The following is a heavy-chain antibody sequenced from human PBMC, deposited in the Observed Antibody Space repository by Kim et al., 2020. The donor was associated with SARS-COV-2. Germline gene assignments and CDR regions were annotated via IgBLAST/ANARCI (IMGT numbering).Heavy chain of an antibody. CDR1: GFTFSDYY. Sequence: GGSLRLSCAASGFTFSDYYMSWIRQAPGKGLEWVSYISSSSSYTNYADSVKGRFTISRDNAKNSLYLQMNSLRAEDTAVYYCARDQNDFWSGYPPRVMDVWGQGTTVTVSS. V-gene: IGHV3-11*06. J-gene: IGHJ6*02. CDR3: ARDQNDFWSGYPPRVMDV. CDR2: ISSSSSYT. D-gene: IGHD3-3*01.